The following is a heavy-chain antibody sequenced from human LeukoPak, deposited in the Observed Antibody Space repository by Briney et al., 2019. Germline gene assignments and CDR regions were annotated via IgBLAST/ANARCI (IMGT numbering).Heavy chain of an antibody. CDR2: ISVVNGAI. Sequence: GGSLRLSCATSGFTLSCYQMNWVRQAPGKGLEWVSYISVVNGAIYYADSVKRRFTISGDIATNSVYLQMNSLRAEDAALYYCVRDGNRGYDMDVWGQGTAVTVSS. D-gene: IGHD3-10*01. V-gene: IGHV3-48*01. CDR1: GFTLSCYQ. CDR3: VRDGNRGYDMDV. J-gene: IGHJ6*02.